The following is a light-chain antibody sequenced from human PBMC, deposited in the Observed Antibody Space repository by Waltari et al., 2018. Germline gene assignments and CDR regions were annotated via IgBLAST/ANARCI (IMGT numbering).Light chain of an antibody. V-gene: IGKV3-20*01. CDR3: QHYVRLPAT. CDR2: HTS. Sequence: EIVLTQSPGTLSLSPGERATLSCWASQSVGKYLAWYQQKPGQAPRLLIYHTSNRATGIPDRFSGSWSGTDFSLTISRLEPEDFAVYYCQHYVRLPATFGQGTKVEIK. J-gene: IGKJ1*01. CDR1: QSVGKY.